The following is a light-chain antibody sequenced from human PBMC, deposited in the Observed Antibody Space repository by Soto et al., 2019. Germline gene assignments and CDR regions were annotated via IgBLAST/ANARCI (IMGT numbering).Light chain of an antibody. J-gene: IGKJ5*01. Sequence: DIQMTQSPSSLSVSLGDRATLSCRASQSISTCLAWYQQKPGKAPKLLIYAASSWPSGIPARFSGSGSGTDFTLTISSLQPEDFATYYCQHAGSFPLITFGQGTRLEIK. CDR3: QHAGSFPLIT. CDR2: AAS. V-gene: IGKV1-12*01. CDR1: QSISTC.